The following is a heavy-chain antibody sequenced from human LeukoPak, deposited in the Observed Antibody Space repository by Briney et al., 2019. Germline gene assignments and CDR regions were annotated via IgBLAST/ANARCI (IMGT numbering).Heavy chain of an antibody. CDR3: ARARCSEGSCRDRGELYYGMDV. D-gene: IGHD2-15*01. Sequence: ASVKVSCKASGGTFSSYAFSWVRQAPAQGLEWMGGIIPIVGTANYAQKFEGRVTITADESTSTAYMELSSLRSEDTAVYYCARARCSEGSCRDRGELYYGMDVWGKGPRSPSPQ. CDR2: IIPIVGTA. V-gene: IGHV1-69*13. CDR1: GGTFSSYA. J-gene: IGHJ6*01.